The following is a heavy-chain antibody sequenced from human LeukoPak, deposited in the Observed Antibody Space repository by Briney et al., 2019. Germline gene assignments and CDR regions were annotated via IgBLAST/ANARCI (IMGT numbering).Heavy chain of an antibody. CDR3: ARDKWELLSRGTFDY. V-gene: IGHV1-3*01. J-gene: IGHJ4*02. CDR1: GHTFTSYA. Sequence: ASVKVSCKASGHTFTSYAMHWVRQAPGQRLEWMGWINAGNGNTKYSQKFQGRVTITRDTSASAAYMELSSLRSEDTAVYYCARDKWELLSRGTFDYWGQGTLVTVSS. CDR2: INAGNGNT. D-gene: IGHD1-26*01.